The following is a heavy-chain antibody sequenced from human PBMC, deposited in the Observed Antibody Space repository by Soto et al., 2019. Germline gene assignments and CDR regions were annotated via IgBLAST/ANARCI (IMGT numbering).Heavy chain of an antibody. CDR1: GFTFRGYS. CDR3: ARDSTPGPVDH. Sequence: EVQLVESGGGLVQPGGSLRLSCVASGFTFRGYSMNWVRQAPGKGLEWVSYISGSSSTMYYADSVNGRFTISRDNAKNSLYLQMNSLRAEDTAVYYCARDSTPGPVDHWGQGTLVTVSS. CDR2: ISGSSSTM. V-gene: IGHV3-48*01. J-gene: IGHJ4*02.